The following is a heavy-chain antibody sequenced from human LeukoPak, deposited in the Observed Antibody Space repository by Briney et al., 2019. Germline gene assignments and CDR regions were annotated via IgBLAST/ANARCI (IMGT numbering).Heavy chain of an antibody. J-gene: IGHJ1*01. D-gene: IGHD3-10*01. CDR3: ARGGITMVPN. CDR2: ISSSSSTI. CDR1: GFTFSSYS. V-gene: IGHV3-48*01. Sequence: GGSLRLSCAASGFTFSSYSMNWVRQAPGKGLEWVSYISSSSSTIYYADSVKGRFTISRDNAKNSLYLQMNSLRAEDTAVYYCARGGITMVPNWGQGTLVTVSS.